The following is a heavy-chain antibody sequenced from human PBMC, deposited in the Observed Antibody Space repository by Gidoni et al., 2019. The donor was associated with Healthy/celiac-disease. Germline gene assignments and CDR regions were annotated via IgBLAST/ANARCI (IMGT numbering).Heavy chain of an antibody. D-gene: IGHD3-3*01. CDR2: IIPIFGTA. CDR1: GGTFRSYA. J-gene: IGHJ4*02. Sequence: QVQLVQSGAEVKKPGSSVKVSCKASGGTFRSYAISWVRQAPGQGLEWMGGIIPIFGTANYAQKFQGRVTITADESTSTAYMELSSLRSEDTAVYYCARSSPYDFWSGYYTSPFDYWGQGTLVTVSS. V-gene: IGHV1-69*01. CDR3: ARSSPYDFWSGYYTSPFDY.